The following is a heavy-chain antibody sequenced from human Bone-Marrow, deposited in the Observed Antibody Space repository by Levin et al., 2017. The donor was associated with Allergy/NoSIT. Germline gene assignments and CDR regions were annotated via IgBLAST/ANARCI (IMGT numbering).Heavy chain of an antibody. J-gene: IGHJ6*02. Sequence: PGGSLRLSCAASGFTFGNYGMHWVRQAPGKGPEWVASISYDGNKKEYADSVKGRFVISRDNSKNTLGLQMDSLRAEDTAFYYCAKDLQRSYGYGNYYVYFYGLDVWGQGTTVTVSS. CDR3: AKDLQRSYGYGNYYVYFYGLDV. D-gene: IGHD5-18*01. CDR1: GFTFGNYG. CDR2: ISYDGNKK. V-gene: IGHV3-30*18.